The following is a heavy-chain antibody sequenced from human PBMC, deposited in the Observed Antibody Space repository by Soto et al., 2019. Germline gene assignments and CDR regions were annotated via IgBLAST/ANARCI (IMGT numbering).Heavy chain of an antibody. Sequence: EVQLVESGGGLIQPGGSLRLSCAASGFNVSSNYMSWVRQAPGKGLEWLSVIYSGGSTYYAESVKGRVTISRDNSKNTLNLQMNALRVEDTAVYYCARGTHVGISTSWGQGTLVTVSS. CDR3: ARGTHVGISTS. J-gene: IGHJ4*02. V-gene: IGHV3-53*01. CDR1: GFNVSSNY. D-gene: IGHD2-2*01. CDR2: IYSGGST.